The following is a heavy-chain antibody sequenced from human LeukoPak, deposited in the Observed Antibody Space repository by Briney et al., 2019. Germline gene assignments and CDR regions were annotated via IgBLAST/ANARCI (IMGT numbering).Heavy chain of an antibody. CDR1: GYSFRKYG. CDR3: VTTHHNSGEAFDI. J-gene: IGHJ3*02. D-gene: IGHD6-25*01. CDR2: VSTNNSNT. V-gene: IGHV1-18*01. Sequence: ASVKVSCKASGYSFRKYGMTWVRQAPGQGLEWVGWVSTNNSNTNYAQKVQGRVALSTDTSTSTGYMELRSLRSEDTAVYYCVTTHHNSGEAFDIWGQGTMVTVSS.